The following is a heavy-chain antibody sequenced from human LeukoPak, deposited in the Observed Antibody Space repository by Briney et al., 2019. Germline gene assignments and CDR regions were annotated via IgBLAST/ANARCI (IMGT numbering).Heavy chain of an antibody. CDR2: ISYDGSNK. CDR3: ARGLSKQLVRYYYDYYYMYV. J-gene: IGHJ6*03. V-gene: IGHV3-30*03. D-gene: IGHD6-6*01. Sequence: GGSLRLSCAASGFTFSSYGMHWVRQAPGKGLEWVAVISYDGSNKYYADSVKGRFTISRDNSKNTLYLQMNSLGAEDTAVYYCARGLSKQLVRYYYDYYYMYVWGKGTTVTVSS. CDR1: GFTFSSYG.